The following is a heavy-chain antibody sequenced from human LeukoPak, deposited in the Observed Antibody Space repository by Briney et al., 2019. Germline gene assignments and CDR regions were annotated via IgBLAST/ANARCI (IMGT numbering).Heavy chain of an antibody. CDR3: ARDLRYCSSTSCYTNWFDP. CDR1: GGSISSGGYY. D-gene: IGHD2-2*02. CDR2: IYYSGST. Sequence: SETLSLTCTVSGGSISSGGYYWSWIRQHPGKGLEWIGYIYYSGSTYYNPSLKSRVTISVDTSKNQSSLKLSSVTAADTAVYYCARDLRYCSSTSCYTNWFDPWGQGTLVTVSS. V-gene: IGHV4-31*03. J-gene: IGHJ5*02.